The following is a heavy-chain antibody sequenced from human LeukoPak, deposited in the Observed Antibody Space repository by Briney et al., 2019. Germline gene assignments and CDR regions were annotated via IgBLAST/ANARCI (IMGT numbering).Heavy chain of an antibody. V-gene: IGHV3-7*01. CDR2: VKLDGSEK. J-gene: IGHJ6*02. Sequence: GGSLRLSCVASGFTFGKYWMSWVRQAPGKGLEWVANVKLDGSEKNYVDSVKGRFTISRDNTKNSLYLQMNSLRAEDTAVYYCARELRVSNYGMDVWGQGTTVTVSS. CDR1: GFTFGKYW. CDR3: ARELRVSNYGMDV.